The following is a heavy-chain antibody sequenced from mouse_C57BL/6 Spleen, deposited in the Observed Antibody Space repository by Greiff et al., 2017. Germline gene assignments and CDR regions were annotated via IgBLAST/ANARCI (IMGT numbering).Heavy chain of an antibody. CDR1: GYSFTGYY. V-gene: IGHV1-43*01. Sequence: VQLKQSGPELVKPGASVKISCKASGYSFTGYYMHWVKQSSEKSLEWIGEINPSTGGTSYNQKFKGKATLTVDKSSSTAYMQLKSLTSEDSAVYYCASLTTVVDYFDYWGQGTTLTVSS. CDR3: ASLTTVVDYFDY. J-gene: IGHJ2*01. D-gene: IGHD1-1*01. CDR2: INPSTGGT.